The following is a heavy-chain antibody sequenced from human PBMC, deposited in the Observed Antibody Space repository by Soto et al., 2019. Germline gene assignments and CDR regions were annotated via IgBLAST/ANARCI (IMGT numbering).Heavy chain of an antibody. V-gene: IGHV3-21*01. CDR3: AGGGIKYGDYRRMDV. CDR1: GFTFSSYN. Sequence: EVQLVESGGGLVKPGGSLRLSCAASGFTFSSYNMNWVRQAPGKGLEWVSSLSSHSTYIYYADSVRGRFTISRDNAKNSLHLQMNSLRAEDTAVYYCAGGGIKYGDYRRMDVWGKGTTVTVSS. CDR2: LSSHSTYI. D-gene: IGHD4-17*01. J-gene: IGHJ6*04.